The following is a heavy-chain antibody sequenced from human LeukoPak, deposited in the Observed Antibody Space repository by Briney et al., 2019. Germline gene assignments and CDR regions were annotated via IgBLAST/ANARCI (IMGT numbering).Heavy chain of an antibody. V-gene: IGHV3-48*01. J-gene: IGHJ4*02. CDR2: LSAAGRTI. Sequence: GGSLRLSCAASGFALTGYSMNWVRQAPGKGLEWISYLSAAGRTIYYADSVQGRFSISRDTAKNTVSLQMGSLRADDTAVYYCARGGYTYGLDSWGQGVLVVVSS. CDR3: ARGGYTYGLDS. D-gene: IGHD5-18*01. CDR1: GFALTGYS.